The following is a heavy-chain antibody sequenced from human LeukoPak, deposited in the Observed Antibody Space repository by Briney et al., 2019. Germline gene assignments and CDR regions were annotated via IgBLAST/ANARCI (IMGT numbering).Heavy chain of an antibody. CDR1: GDSVSSNSAA. J-gene: IGHJ3*02. CDR3: ARAEPTSVFVI. V-gene: IGHV6-1*01. CDR2: TYYRSKWYY. D-gene: IGHD1-26*01. Sequence: SQTLSLTCAISGDSVSSNSAAWNWLRQSPSRGLEWLGRTYYRSKWYYDYAATVRSRITINPDTSKNQLSLQLNSVTPEDTAVYYCARAEPTSVFVIWGQGTMVTVSS.